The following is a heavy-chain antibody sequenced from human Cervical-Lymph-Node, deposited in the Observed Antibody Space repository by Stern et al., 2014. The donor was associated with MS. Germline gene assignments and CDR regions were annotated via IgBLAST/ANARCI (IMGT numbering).Heavy chain of an antibody. CDR1: GYTFTNYG. Sequence: QEQLVQSRAEVKKPGASVKVSCKASGYTFTNYGITWVRQAPVQGLAWMGGISTYNGNTNYAQNLQDRVTMTTDTSTRTAYMELRSLRSDDTAVYFCARDFDGFDFWGQGTKVTVSS. J-gene: IGHJ3*01. V-gene: IGHV1-18*01. CDR3: ARDFDGFDF. CDR2: ISTYNGNT.